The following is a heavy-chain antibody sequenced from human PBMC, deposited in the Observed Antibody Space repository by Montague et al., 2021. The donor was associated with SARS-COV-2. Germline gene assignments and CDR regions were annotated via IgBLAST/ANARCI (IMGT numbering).Heavy chain of an antibody. CDR1: GGSISSSSYY. J-gene: IGHJ6*02. D-gene: IGHD1-14*01. CDR2: IYYSGST. Sequence: SETLSLTCTVSGGSISSSSYYWGWIRQPPGKGLEWIGSIYYSGSTYYNPSLKSRATISVDTSKNQFSLKLSSVTAADTAVYYCARLAETYYYYYGMDVWGQGTTVTVSS. V-gene: IGHV4-39*01. CDR3: ARLAETYYYYYGMDV.